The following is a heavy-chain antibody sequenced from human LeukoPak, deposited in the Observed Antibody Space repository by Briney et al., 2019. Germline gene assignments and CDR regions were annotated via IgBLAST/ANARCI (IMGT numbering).Heavy chain of an antibody. Sequence: GASVKVSCKASGYTFTDYFIHWVRQATGQGLEWMGWMNPDIGNTGYAQKFQGRVTMTRNISISTAYMELSSLRSEDTAVYYCVTSGYNSGDYWGQGTLVTVSS. CDR2: MNPDIGNT. D-gene: IGHD3-22*01. CDR1: GYTFTDYF. J-gene: IGHJ4*02. CDR3: VTSGYNSGDY. V-gene: IGHV1-8*02.